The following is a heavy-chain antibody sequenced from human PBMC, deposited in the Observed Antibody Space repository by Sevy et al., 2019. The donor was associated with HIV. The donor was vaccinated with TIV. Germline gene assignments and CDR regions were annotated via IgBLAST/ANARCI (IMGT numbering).Heavy chain of an antibody. CDR1: GFDFREYA. Sequence: GGSLRLSCVASGFDFREYAMHWVRQAPGKGLEWVAAVSSDGTNTYYVDSVKGRFTISRDSSQNTLFLQMSSLRVEDTAVXXCAKXGMQLWSYFDFWGQGTLVTVSS. CDR2: VSSDGTNT. CDR3: AKXGMQLWSYFDF. V-gene: IGHV3-30*18. D-gene: IGHD3-16*02. J-gene: IGHJ4*02.